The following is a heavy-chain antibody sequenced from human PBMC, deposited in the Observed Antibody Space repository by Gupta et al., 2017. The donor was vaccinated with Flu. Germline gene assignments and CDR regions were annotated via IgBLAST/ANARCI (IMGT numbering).Heavy chain of an antibody. Sequence: PGQRPEWMGSIDGDTGYTRYSQRFQARLTITRDTSANTVYMNLSGLRPEDTGVYYCARAQVVKPKFYYYMNVWGKGTKVTVAS. V-gene: IGHV1-3*01. CDR2: IDGDTGYT. CDR3: ARAQVVKPKFYYYMNV. D-gene: IGHD3-10*01. J-gene: IGHJ6*03.